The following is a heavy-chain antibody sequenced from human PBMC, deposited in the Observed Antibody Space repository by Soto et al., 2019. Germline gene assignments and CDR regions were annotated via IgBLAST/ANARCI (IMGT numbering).Heavy chain of an antibody. CDR2: IIPILGTA. Sequence: QVQLMQSGAEVKKPGSSVKVSCKASGGTFSSYAISWVRQAPGQGLEWMGGIIPILGTANYAQKFQGRVTITADVSTSTAFMELSSLRSEDTAVYYCARKKRDSSGRQPLYYFDYWGQGTLVTVSS. D-gene: IGHD6-19*01. CDR1: GGTFSSYA. CDR3: ARKKRDSSGRQPLYYFDY. V-gene: IGHV1-69*01. J-gene: IGHJ4*02.